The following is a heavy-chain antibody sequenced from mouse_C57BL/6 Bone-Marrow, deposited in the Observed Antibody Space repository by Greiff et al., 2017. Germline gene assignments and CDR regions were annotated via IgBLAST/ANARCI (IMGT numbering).Heavy chain of an antibody. V-gene: IGHV14-4*01. D-gene: IGHD1-1*01. J-gene: IGHJ2*01. CDR1: GFNIKDDY. CDR2: IDPENGDT. Sequence: EVKLLESGAELVRPGASVKLSCTASGFNIKDDYMHWVKQRPEQGLEWIGWIDPENGDTDYASKFQGKATIPADTSSNTAYLQLSSLTSEDTAVYYCTTYYGSSGGYCDYGGQGTTLTVSS. CDR3: TTYYGSSGGYCDY.